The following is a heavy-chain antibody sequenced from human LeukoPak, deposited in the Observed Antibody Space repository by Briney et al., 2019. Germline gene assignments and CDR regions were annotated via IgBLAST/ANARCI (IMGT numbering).Heavy chain of an antibody. V-gene: IGHV3-23*01. CDR2: ISGSGGST. CDR3: AKGLSYYFDY. D-gene: IGHD1-1*01. Sequence: PGGSLRLSCAAPGFTFSSYAMSWVRQAPGKGLEWVSAISGSGGSTYYADSVKGRSTISRDNSKNTLYLQMNSLRAEDTAVYYCAKGLSYYFDYWGQGTLVTVSS. J-gene: IGHJ4*02. CDR1: GFTFSSYA.